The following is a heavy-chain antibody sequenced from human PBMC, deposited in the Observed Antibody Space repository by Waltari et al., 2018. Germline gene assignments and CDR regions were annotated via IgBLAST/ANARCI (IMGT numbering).Heavy chain of an antibody. CDR3: ATDTGALWMDV. V-gene: IGHV1-46*01. J-gene: IGHJ6*02. CDR1: EYTFASSY. CDR2: INPSGGSM. Sequence: AEVKKPGASVKISCKTSEYTFASSYVHWVRQAPGQGLEWMGIINPSGGSMIYAQRFQGRVTMTRDTSTSTVYMELSSLKSEDTAVYYCATDTGALWMDVWGQGTTVTVSS. D-gene: IGHD2-21*01.